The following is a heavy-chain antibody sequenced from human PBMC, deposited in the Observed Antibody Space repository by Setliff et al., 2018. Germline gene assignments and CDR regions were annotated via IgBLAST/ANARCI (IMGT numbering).Heavy chain of an antibody. J-gene: IGHJ4*02. Sequence: SETLSLTCNVSGYSISSGFFWGWIRQSPGRGLECIGTLYHGSTYYNPSLKSRLTISRDTSKNQVSLKLNSVTATDTAVYYCARDLGHGGDSDYWGQGILVTVSS. V-gene: IGHV4-38-2*02. D-gene: IGHD2-21*02. CDR1: GYSISSGFF. CDR3: ARDLGHGGDSDY. CDR2: LYHGST.